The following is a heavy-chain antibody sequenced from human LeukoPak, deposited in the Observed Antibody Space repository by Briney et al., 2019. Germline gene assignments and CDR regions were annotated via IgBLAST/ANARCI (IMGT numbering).Heavy chain of an antibody. CDR1: GFTFSNAW. CDR2: IRSKTDGGTT. D-gene: IGHD6-13*01. CDR3: TTESSIAAAVY. J-gene: IGHJ4*02. Sequence: PGGSLRLSCAASGFTFSNAWMSWVRQAPGKGLEWVGRIRSKTDGGTTDYAAPVKGRFTIARDDSKKTLNLQIKSLKNEDTAVYYCTTESSIAAAVYWGERTL. V-gene: IGHV3-15*01.